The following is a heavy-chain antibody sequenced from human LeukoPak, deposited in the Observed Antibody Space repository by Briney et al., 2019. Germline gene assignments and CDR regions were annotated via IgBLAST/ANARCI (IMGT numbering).Heavy chain of an antibody. Sequence: SETLSLTCTVSGGSISGFDWSWIRQPPGKGLEWIGCVDFGGRTTYNPSLKSRVTISADTSKNQCSLKLSSVTAADTAFYYCARKAAGGTSPFDYWGQGTLVTVSS. V-gene: IGHV4-59*08. CDR1: GGSISGFD. CDR2: VDFGGRT. CDR3: ARKAAGGTSPFDY. D-gene: IGHD6-13*01. J-gene: IGHJ4*02.